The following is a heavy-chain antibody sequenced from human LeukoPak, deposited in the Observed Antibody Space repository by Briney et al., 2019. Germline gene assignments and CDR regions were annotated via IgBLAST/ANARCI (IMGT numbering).Heavy chain of an antibody. J-gene: IGHJ4*02. CDR1: GFTFSSDA. D-gene: IGHD2-15*01. CDR2: ISGSGGTT. V-gene: IGHV3-23*01. Sequence: GGSRRLSCAASGFTFSSDAMTWVRQAPGKGLKWVSTISGSGGTTYYADSVKGRFTISRDHSKNTLYLQMNSLRAEDTAVYYCAKGRGYCSGGSCYSDYWGQGTLVTVSA. CDR3: AKGRGYCSGGSCYSDY.